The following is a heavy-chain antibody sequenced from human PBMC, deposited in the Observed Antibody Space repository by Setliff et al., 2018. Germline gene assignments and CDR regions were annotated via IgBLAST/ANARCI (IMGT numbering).Heavy chain of an antibody. V-gene: IGHV1-8*01. Sequence: GGPVKVSCKASGYTFINYDINWVRQATGQGLEWMGWLNPNISATFYAPKFQGRVTMTRDTSTSTFYMELSSLRSEDTAVYYCARGVGAMGDYWGQGTLVTVSS. CDR2: LNPNISAT. J-gene: IGHJ4*02. CDR1: GYTFINYD. CDR3: ARGVGAMGDY. D-gene: IGHD1-26*01.